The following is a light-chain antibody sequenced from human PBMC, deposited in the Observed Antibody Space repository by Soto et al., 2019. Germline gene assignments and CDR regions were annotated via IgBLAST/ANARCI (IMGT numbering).Light chain of an antibody. J-gene: IGLJ1*01. V-gene: IGLV3-1*01. CDR2: QDS. CDR3: QSWDSSTGV. Sequence: SYELTQPPSVSVSPGQTASITCSGDKLGDKYACWYQQKPGQSPVLVIYQDSKRPSGIPERFSGSNSGNTATLTISGTQAIDDPYYYCQSWDSSTGVFGTGTKLTVL. CDR1: KLGDKY.